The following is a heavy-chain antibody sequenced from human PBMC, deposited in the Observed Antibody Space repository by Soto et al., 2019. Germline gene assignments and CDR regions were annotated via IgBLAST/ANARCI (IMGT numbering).Heavy chain of an antibody. CDR1: GFTFNNYA. CDR3: AKDRRGSFDI. CDR2: SAGTTDI. D-gene: IGHD5-12*01. V-gene: IGHV3-23*01. Sequence: PAGSLRLSCAASGFTFNNYAMSWVRQAPGKGLEWVSSAGTTDIYYADSVKGRFTISRDNSMKTLYLQMNSLRADDTAVYYCAKDRRGSFDIWGQGTMVTVSS. J-gene: IGHJ3*02.